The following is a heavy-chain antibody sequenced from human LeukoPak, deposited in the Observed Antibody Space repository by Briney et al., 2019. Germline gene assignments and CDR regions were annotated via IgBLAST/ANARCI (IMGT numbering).Heavy chain of an antibody. V-gene: IGHV3-23*01. CDR2: ISGSSDNT. J-gene: IGHJ4*02. CDR3: AKDPINWGSIYFDC. Sequence: GGSLRLSCEASGFTFSNYAMSWVRQAPGKGLEWVSSISGSSDNTNYADSVKGRFTISRDNSRNILYLQMNSLTAEDTAVYWCAKDPINWGSIYFDCWGQGTLVTVSS. D-gene: IGHD7-27*01. CDR1: GFTFSNYA.